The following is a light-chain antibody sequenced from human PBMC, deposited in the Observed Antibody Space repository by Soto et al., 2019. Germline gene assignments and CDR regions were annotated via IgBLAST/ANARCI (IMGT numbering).Light chain of an antibody. V-gene: IGKV3-11*01. CDR1: QSVSRY. J-gene: IGKJ5*01. CDR2: DAS. CDR3: QQRSNWPPIT. Sequence: EIVLTPSPATLSLSPGERATLSCRASQSVSRYLAWYQQKPGQAPRLLIYDASNRATGIPVRFSGSGSGTDFTLTISSLEPEDFAVYYCQQRSNWPPITFGQGTRLEIK.